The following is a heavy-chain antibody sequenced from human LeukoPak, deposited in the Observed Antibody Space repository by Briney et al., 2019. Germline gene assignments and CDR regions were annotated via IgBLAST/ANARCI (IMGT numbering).Heavy chain of an antibody. V-gene: IGHV4-34*01. Sequence: NSSETLSLTCAVYGGSFSGYHWSWIRQPPGKGLEWIGEINHSGSTNYNPSLKSRVTISVDTSKNQFSLRLSSVTAADTAVYYCARENDRYGRIDYWGQGTLVTVSS. CDR1: GGSFSGYH. CDR3: ARENDRYGRIDY. CDR2: INHSGST. J-gene: IGHJ4*02. D-gene: IGHD5-18*01.